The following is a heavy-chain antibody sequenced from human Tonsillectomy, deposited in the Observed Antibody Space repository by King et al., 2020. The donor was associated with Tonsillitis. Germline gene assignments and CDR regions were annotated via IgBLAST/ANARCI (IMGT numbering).Heavy chain of an antibody. D-gene: IGHD6-19*01. J-gene: IGHJ4*02. Sequence: VQLVESGGGLVQPGGSLRLSCAASGFTFSTYWMSWVRQAPGKGLEWVANIKQDGSEKNYVDSVKGRFTISRDNAKNSLYLQMNSLRAEDTAVYYCARDVAKGIVVAGSSDYWGQGTLVTVSS. CDR3: ARDVAKGIVVAGSSDY. CDR1: GFTFSTYW. CDR2: IKQDGSEK. V-gene: IGHV3-7*01.